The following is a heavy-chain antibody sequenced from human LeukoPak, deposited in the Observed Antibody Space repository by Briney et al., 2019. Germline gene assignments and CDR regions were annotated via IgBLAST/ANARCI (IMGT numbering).Heavy chain of an antibody. J-gene: IGHJ6*02. CDR3: ARSDVLRFLEWSNGMDV. Sequence: ASVKVSCKASGYTFTGYYMHWVRQAPGQGLEWMGWINPNGGGTNYAKKFQGRVAMTRDTSISTAYMELSRLRSGDTAVYYCARSDVLRFLEWSNGMDVWGQGTTVTVSS. V-gene: IGHV1-2*02. D-gene: IGHD3-3*01. CDR2: INPNGGGT. CDR1: GYTFTGYY.